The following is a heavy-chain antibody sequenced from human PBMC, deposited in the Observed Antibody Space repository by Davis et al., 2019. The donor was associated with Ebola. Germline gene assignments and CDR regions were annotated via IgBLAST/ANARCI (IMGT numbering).Heavy chain of an antibody. CDR2: ISAYNGNT. J-gene: IGHJ6*02. CDR1: GGTFSSYA. V-gene: IGHV1-18*01. CDR3: ATGVAPHYGRSYYYYGMDV. D-gene: IGHD3-10*01. Sequence: ASVKVSCKASGGTFSSYAISWVRQAPGQGLEWMGWISAYNGNTNYAQKLQGRVTMTTDTSTSTAYMELSSLRSEDTAVYYCATGVAPHYGRSYYYYGMDVWGQGTTVTVSS.